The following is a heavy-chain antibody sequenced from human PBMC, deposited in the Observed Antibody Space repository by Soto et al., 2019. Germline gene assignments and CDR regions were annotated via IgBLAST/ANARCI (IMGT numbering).Heavy chain of an antibody. V-gene: IGHV4-4*02. J-gene: IGHJ5*02. D-gene: IGHD2-21*01. Sequence: SETLSLTCAVSGGSIISSNWWSWVRQPPGKGLEWIGYIYHSGSTYYNPSLKSRVTISVDRSKNQFSLKLSSVTAADTAVYYCARVRGPYCGGECYPPTPNWFDPWGQGTLVTVSS. CDR1: GGSIISSNW. CDR3: ARVRGPYCGGECYPPTPNWFDP. CDR2: IYHSGST.